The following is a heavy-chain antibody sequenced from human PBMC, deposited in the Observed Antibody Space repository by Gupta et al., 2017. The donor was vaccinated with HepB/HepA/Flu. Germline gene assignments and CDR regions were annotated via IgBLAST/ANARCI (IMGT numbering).Heavy chain of an antibody. D-gene: IGHD2-8*02. J-gene: IGHJ6*03. CDR2: MTATGDVT. V-gene: IGHV3-23*01. CDR1: GFTLSSHA. Sequence: LESGGGLVQPGGSLRLSCAASGFTLSSHAMTWVHQAPGRGLQWVSTMTATGDVTFYADSVQGRVSISRDNSKNMLYLHMNSLRDEDTATFYCVKDGHETHWYYYMDVWGTGTTVTVSS. CDR3: VKDGHETHWYYYMDV.